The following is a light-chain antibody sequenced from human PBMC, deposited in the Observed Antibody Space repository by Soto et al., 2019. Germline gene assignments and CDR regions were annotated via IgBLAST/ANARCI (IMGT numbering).Light chain of an antibody. Sequence: DIQMTQSPSSLSASVGDRVTITCRASQSISSYLNWYQEKPGKAPKLLIYAASSLQSGVPTRFSGSKSGTDFTLTISSMQPEDFATYYCQQSYTTPWTFGQGNKVDIK. J-gene: IGKJ1*01. V-gene: IGKV1-39*01. CDR3: QQSYTTPWT. CDR1: QSISSY. CDR2: AAS.